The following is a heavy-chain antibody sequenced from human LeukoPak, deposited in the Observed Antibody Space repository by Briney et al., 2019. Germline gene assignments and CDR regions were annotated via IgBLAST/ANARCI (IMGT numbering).Heavy chain of an antibody. J-gene: IGHJ3*02. D-gene: IGHD1-1*01. CDR1: GGTFSSYA. Sequence: SVKVSCKASGGTFSSYAISWVRQAPGQGLEWMGGIIPIFGTANYAQKFQGRVTITADESTSTAYMELSSLRSEDTAVYYCARGHNWNPGDAFDIWGQGTMVTVSS. CDR3: ARGHNWNPGDAFDI. CDR2: IIPIFGTA. V-gene: IGHV1-69*13.